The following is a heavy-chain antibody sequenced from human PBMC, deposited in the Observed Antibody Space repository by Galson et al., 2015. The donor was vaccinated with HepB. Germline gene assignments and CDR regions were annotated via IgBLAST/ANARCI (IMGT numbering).Heavy chain of an antibody. CDR2: VTNTGGST. CDR1: GFTFSDYA. D-gene: IGHD4-17*01. CDR3: AKGYGDYGSYYYYYMDV. V-gene: IGHV3-23*01. Sequence: SLRLSCAASGFTFSDYAMSWVRQAPGKGLEWVSAVTNTGGSTYYVDSVKGRFTISRDNSKNTLYLQMNSLRAEDTAVYYCAKGYGDYGSYYYYYMDVWGKGTTVTVSS. J-gene: IGHJ6*03.